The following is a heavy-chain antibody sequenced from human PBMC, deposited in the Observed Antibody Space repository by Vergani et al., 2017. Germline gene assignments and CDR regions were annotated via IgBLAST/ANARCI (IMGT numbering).Heavy chain of an antibody. Sequence: QVQLQESGPGLVKPSETLSLTCTVSGGSISSHYWSWIRQPPGKGLEWIGYIYYSGSTNYNPSLKSRVTISVDTSKNQFSLKLSSVTAADTAVYYWARDKGGGGDYWGQGTLVTVSS. V-gene: IGHV4-59*11. J-gene: IGHJ4*02. CDR1: GGSISSHY. D-gene: IGHD2-15*01. CDR2: IYYSGST. CDR3: ARDKGGGGDY.